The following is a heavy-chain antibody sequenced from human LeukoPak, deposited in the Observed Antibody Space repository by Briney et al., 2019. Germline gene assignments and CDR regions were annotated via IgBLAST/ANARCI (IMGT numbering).Heavy chain of an antibody. V-gene: IGHV1-18*01. J-gene: IGHJ4*02. D-gene: IGHD3-16*01. CDR1: GYTFTSYG. Sequence: ASVKVSCKASGYTFTSYGISWVRQAPGQGLEWMGWISAYNGNTNYAQKLQGRVTITTDTSTSTAYMELRSLRSDDTAVYYCARDKDYIWGSSPKFDYWGQGTLVTVSS. CDR3: ARDKDYIWGSSPKFDY. CDR2: ISAYNGNT.